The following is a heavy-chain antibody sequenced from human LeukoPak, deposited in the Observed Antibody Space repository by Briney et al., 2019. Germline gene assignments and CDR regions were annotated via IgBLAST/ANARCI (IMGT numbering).Heavy chain of an antibody. V-gene: IGHV1-46*01. CDR1: GYTFTRYY. CDR2: INPSGGRT. D-gene: IGHD3-3*01. J-gene: IGHJ5*02. CDR3: ARDSSITIFGVLIMGNWFDP. Sequence: ASVKVSCKASGYTFTRYYMHWVRQAPGQGLEWMGTINPSGGRTSYAQKFQGRVTMTRDTSTSTVYMELSSLRSEDTAVYYCARDSSITIFGVLIMGNWFDPWGQGTLVTVSS.